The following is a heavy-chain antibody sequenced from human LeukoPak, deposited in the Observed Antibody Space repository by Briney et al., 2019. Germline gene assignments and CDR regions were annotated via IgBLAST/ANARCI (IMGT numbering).Heavy chain of an antibody. Sequence: ASVKVSCKASGYTFTGYYMHWVRQAPGQGLEWMGWISAYNGNTNYAQKLQGRVTMTTDTSTSTAYMELRSLRSDDTAVYYCARVGRIAEAYYFDYWGQGTLVTVSS. D-gene: IGHD6-13*01. J-gene: IGHJ4*02. CDR1: GYTFTGYY. V-gene: IGHV1-18*04. CDR3: ARVGRIAEAYYFDY. CDR2: ISAYNGNT.